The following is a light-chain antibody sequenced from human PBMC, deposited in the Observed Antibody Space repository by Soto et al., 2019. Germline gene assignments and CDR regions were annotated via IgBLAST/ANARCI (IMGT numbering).Light chain of an antibody. V-gene: IGKV3D-20*02. CDR3: QQSFPTPLA. CDR2: ETS. CDR1: QSVSSTF. J-gene: IGKJ4*01. Sequence: ESVLTESPGSLSLGAGEISTLSCMASQSVSSTFLAWYQQKPGQAPRLLIYETSSRATGIPDRFSGSGSGTDFTLTIRSLEPEDFATYFCQQSFPTPLAFGGGTKVDI.